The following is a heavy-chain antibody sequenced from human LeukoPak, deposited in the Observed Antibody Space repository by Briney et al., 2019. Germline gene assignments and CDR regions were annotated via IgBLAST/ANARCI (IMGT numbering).Heavy chain of an antibody. V-gene: IGHV3-23*01. CDR2: ISGSGSST. J-gene: IGHJ4*02. D-gene: IGHD4-17*01. CDR3: AKDLLYGPFDY. Sequence: GGSLRLSCAASGFTFSNYAMSWVRQAPGKGLEWVSAISGSGSSTYYADSVKGRFTISRDNSKNTLYLQMNGLRAEDTAVYYCAKDLLYGPFDYWGQGTLVTVSS. CDR1: GFTFSNYA.